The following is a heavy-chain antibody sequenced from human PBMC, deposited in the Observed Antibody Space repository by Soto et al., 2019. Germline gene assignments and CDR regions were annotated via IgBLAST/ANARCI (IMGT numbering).Heavy chain of an antibody. J-gene: IGHJ4*02. CDR3: ARWGSGWYYFDY. CDR1: GGSFSGYY. D-gene: IGHD6-19*01. V-gene: IGHV4-34*01. CDR2: INHSGST. Sequence: QVQLQQWGAGLLKPSETLSLTCAVYGGSFSGYYWSWIRQPPGKGLEWIGEINHSGSTNYNPSLKSRVTISGDTSKNQFSLKLSSVTAAYTAVYYCARWGSGWYYFDYWGQGTLVTVSS.